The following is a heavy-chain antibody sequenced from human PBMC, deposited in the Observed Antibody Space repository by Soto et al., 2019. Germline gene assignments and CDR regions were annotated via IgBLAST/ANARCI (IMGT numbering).Heavy chain of an antibody. CDR3: ARDRLVRGKKSTSFDP. CDR1: GFTFSSYG. CDR2: IWYDGSNK. D-gene: IGHD3-10*01. J-gene: IGHJ5*02. V-gene: IGHV3-33*01. Sequence: QVQLVESGGGVVQPGRSLRLSCAASGFTFSSYGMHWVRQAPGKGLEWVAVIWYDGSNKYYADSVKGRFTISRDNSKHTLYLQMNSLRAEDTAVYYCARDRLVRGKKSTSFDPWGQGTLVTVSS.